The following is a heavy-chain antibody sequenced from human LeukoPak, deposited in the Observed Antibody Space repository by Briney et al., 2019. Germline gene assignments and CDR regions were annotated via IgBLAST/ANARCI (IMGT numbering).Heavy chain of an antibody. CDR1: GGSFSGYY. Sequence: SETLSLTCAVYGGSFSGYYWSWIRQPPGKGLEWIGEINHSGSTNYNPSLKSRVTISVDTSKNQFSLKLSSVTAADTAVYYCATELGSNAFDTWGQGTMVTVSS. V-gene: IGHV4-34*01. CDR3: ATELGSNAFDT. D-gene: IGHD7-27*01. CDR2: INHSGST. J-gene: IGHJ3*02.